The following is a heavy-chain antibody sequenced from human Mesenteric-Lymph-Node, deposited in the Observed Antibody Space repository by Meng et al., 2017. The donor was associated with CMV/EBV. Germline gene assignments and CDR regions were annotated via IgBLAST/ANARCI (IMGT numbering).Heavy chain of an antibody. J-gene: IGHJ5*02. CDR3: ARSKAT. V-gene: IGHV3-11*01. CDR2: ISGDNSVI. CDR1: GFTFSDSY. D-gene: IGHD1-26*01. Sequence: GGSLRLSCAASGFTFSDSYMSWVRQLPGKRLEWVAYISGDNSVIYYPDSVKGRFTISRDNAKNSAYLQMNSLRVEDTAVYYCARSKATWGRGTLVTVSS.